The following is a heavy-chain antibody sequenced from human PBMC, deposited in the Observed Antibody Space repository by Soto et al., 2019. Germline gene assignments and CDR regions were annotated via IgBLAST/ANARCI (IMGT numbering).Heavy chain of an antibody. D-gene: IGHD5-12*01. CDR2: ISGSTSTI. CDR3: ARDPYSGDDLDLDS. V-gene: IGHV3-48*01. CDR1: GFTFSAYA. Sequence: GGSLRLSCAASGFTFSAYAMSWVRQAPGKGLEWVSYISGSTSTIYYADSVKGRFTISRDNAKNSLYLQMSSLRVEDTAVYYCARDPYSGDDLDLDSWGQGTLVTVSS. J-gene: IGHJ4*02.